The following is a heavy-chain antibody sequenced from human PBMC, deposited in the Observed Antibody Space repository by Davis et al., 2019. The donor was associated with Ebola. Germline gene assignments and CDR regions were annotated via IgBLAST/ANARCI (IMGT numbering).Heavy chain of an antibody. CDR3: ARAKYYGMDV. CDR1: GFTFSGSW. J-gene: IGHJ6*04. Sequence: PGGSLRLSCAASGFTFSGSWTHWVRHAPGKGLVWVSLIKNDGTFTTYADSVKGRFTISRDNAKNTLYLQMNTLRAEDTAVYYCARAKYYGMDVWGKGTTVTVSS. CDR2: IKNDGTFT. V-gene: IGHV3-74*01. D-gene: IGHD6-6*01.